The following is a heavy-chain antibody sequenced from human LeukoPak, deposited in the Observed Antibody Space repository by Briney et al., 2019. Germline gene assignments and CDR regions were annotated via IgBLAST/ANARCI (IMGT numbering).Heavy chain of an antibody. J-gene: IGHJ5*02. V-gene: IGHV3-30*02. Sequence: SGGSLRLSCAASGFTFSYYGMYRVRQAPGKRVEWVAFVRYDGNDKYYADSVKGRFTISRDNFKNTLYLQMNSLTPEDTAVYYCAKDLMRDRWFGESWGQGTLVTVSS. CDR1: GFTFSYYG. CDR2: VRYDGNDK. D-gene: IGHD3-10*01. CDR3: AKDLMRDRWFGES.